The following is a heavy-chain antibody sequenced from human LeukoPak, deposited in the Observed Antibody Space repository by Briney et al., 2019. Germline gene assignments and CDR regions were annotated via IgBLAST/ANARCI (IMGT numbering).Heavy chain of an antibody. CDR3: ARENWNYGEDF. J-gene: IGHJ4*02. CDR1: GGSISSYY. CDR2: VHSSRGS. Sequence: SETLSLTCTVSGGSISSYYWSWIRQPAGKGLEWIGRVHSSRGSNYNPSLKSRVTMSVDTSKNQVSLKLIAVTAADTAVYYCARENWNYGEDFWGQGALVTVS. V-gene: IGHV4-4*07. D-gene: IGHD1-7*01.